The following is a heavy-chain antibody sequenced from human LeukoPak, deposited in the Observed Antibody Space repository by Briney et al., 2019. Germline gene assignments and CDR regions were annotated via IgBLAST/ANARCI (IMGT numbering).Heavy chain of an antibody. Sequence: GGSLRLSCAASGFTLSSYEMNWVRQAPGKGLEWVSYISSSGSTIYYADSVKGRFTISRDNAKNSLYLQMNSLRAEDTAVYYCARSSLYYGMDVWGQGTTVTVSS. J-gene: IGHJ6*02. V-gene: IGHV3-48*03. CDR3: ARSSLYYGMDV. CDR1: GFTLSSYE. CDR2: ISSSGSTI.